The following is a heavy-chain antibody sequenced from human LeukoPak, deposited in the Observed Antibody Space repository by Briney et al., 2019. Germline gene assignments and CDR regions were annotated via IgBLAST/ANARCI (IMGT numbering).Heavy chain of an antibody. J-gene: IGHJ6*02. V-gene: IGHV4-59*01. CDR2: IYYSGST. Sequence: SETLSLTRTVSGGSISSYYWSWIRQPPGKGLEWIGYIYYSGSTNYNPSLKSRVTISVDTSKNQFSLKLSSVTAADTSVYYCARGRFGSPRSHHGMDVWGQGTTVTVSS. CDR1: GGSISSYY. D-gene: IGHD2-15*01. CDR3: ARGRFGSPRSHHGMDV.